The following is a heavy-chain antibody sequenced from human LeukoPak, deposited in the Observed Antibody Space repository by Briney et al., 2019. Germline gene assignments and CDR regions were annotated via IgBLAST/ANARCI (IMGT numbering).Heavy chain of an antibody. V-gene: IGHV3-48*04. CDR2: ISTSSSTT. CDR3: AKQPPRSVPTRHNSSGYN. D-gene: IGHD3-22*01. CDR1: GFTFNNYA. J-gene: IGHJ4*02. Sequence: GGSLRLSCAASGFTFNNYAMNWVRQAPGKGLEWVSYISTSSSTTYYADSVRGRFTISRDNAKNSVYLQMNSLRAEDTAVYYCAKQPPRSVPTRHNSSGYNWGQGTLVTVSS.